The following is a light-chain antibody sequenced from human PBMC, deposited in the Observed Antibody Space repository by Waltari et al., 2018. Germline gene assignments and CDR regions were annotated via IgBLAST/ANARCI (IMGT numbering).Light chain of an antibody. J-gene: IGLJ1*01. CDR2: EVS. V-gene: IGLV2-8*01. CDR3: ASYAGNNNFV. CDR1: SSAIGAYTF. Sequence: QSALTQPPSASGSPGQSVSISCTGTSSAIGAYTFVSWYQKHPGKAPKLMISEVSKRPSGFPDRFSGSKSGNTASLTVSGLQAEDEADYYCASYAGNNNFVFGSGTKVTVL.